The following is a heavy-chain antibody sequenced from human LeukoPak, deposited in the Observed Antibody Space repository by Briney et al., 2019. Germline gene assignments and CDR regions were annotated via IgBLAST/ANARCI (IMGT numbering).Heavy chain of an antibody. J-gene: IGHJ3*02. V-gene: IGHV1-2*02. CDR2: INPNSGGT. CDR3: ARDFPFEVVTAIDI. CDR1: GYTFTGYY. D-gene: IGHD2-21*02. Sequence: ASVKVSCKASGYTFTGYYMHWVRQAPGQGLEWRGWINPNSGGTNYAQKFQGRVTMTRDTSISTAYMELSRLRSDDPAVYYCARDFPFEVVTAIDIWGKGKMVTVSS.